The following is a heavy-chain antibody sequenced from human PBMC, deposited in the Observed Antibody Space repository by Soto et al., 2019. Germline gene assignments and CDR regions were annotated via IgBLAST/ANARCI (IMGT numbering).Heavy chain of an antibody. J-gene: IGHJ6*02. CDR1: GGSISSYY. Sequence: SETLSLTCTVSGGSISSYYWSWIRQPPGKGLEWIGYIYYSGSTNYNPSLKSRVTISVDTSKNQFSLKLSSVTAADTAVYYCARAYYDFWSGYYYGMDVWGQGTTVTVSS. D-gene: IGHD3-3*01. CDR3: ARAYYDFWSGYYYGMDV. CDR2: IYYSGST. V-gene: IGHV4-59*01.